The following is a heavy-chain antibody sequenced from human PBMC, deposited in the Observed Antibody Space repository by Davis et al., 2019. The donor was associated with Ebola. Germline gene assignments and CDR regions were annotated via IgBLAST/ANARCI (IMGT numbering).Heavy chain of an antibody. CDR1: GGSISSTAYL. Sequence: MPSETLSLTCTLSGGSISSTAYLWGWIRQPPGKAPEWIGSAYYSGSTSYNPSLRSRVTISADTSKNQLSLRLNSVTAADTAVYYCARRSGTLPFDFWGQGTLVIVSS. D-gene: IGHD1-26*01. CDR3: ARRSGTLPFDF. V-gene: IGHV4-39*01. CDR2: AYYSGST. J-gene: IGHJ4*02.